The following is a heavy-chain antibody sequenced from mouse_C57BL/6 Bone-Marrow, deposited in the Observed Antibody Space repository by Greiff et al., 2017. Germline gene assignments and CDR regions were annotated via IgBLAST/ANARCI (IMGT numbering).Heavy chain of an antibody. D-gene: IGHD1-1*01. CDR2: IYPRSGST. V-gene: IGHV1-81*01. CDR1: GYTFTSYG. Sequence: QVQLQQSGAELARPGASVKLSCKASGYTFTSYGISWVKQRTGQGLEWIGEIYPRSGSTYYNEKFKGKATLTADKSSSTAYMDLRSLTSEDSAVYFCARDYYGSPFAYWGQGTLVTVSA. CDR3: ARDYYGSPFAY. J-gene: IGHJ3*01.